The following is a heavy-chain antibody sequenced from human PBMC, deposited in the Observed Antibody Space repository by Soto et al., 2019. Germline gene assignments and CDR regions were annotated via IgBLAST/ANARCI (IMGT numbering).Heavy chain of an antibody. J-gene: IGHJ3*02. Sequence: LRLSCAASGFTFSSYGMHWVRQAPGKGLEWVAVISYDGSNKYYADSVKGRFTISRDNSKNTLYLQMNSLRAEDTAVYYCARDSSISVAMDAFDIWGQGTMVTVSS. CDR3: ARDSSISVAMDAFDI. V-gene: IGHV3-30*03. CDR2: ISYDGSNK. CDR1: GFTFSSYG. D-gene: IGHD5-12*01.